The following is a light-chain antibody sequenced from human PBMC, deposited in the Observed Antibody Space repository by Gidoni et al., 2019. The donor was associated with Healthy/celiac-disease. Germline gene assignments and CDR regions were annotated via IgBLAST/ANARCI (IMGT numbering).Light chain of an antibody. J-gene: IGKJ5*01. V-gene: IGKV1-39*01. CDR1: QSISSY. CDR2: AAS. Sequence: DIQMTQSPSSLSVSVGDRVTITCRASQSISSYLNWYQQKPGKAPKLLIYAASSLQSGVTSRFSGSGSGTDFTLTISSLQPEDFATYYCKQSYSTPITYGKGTRLEIK. CDR3: KQSYSTPIT.